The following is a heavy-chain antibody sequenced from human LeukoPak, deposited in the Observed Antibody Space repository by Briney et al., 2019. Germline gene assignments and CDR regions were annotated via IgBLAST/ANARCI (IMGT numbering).Heavy chain of an antibody. CDR1: GGTFSSYA. J-gene: IGHJ3*02. Sequence: AASVKVSCKASGGTFSSYAISWVRQAPGQGLEWMGRIIPILGIANYAQKFQGRVTITADKSTSTAYMELSSLRSEDTAVYYCARDSSSWFLDIWGQGTMVTVSS. CDR3: ARDSSSWFLDI. V-gene: IGHV1-69*04. CDR2: IIPILGIA. D-gene: IGHD6-13*01.